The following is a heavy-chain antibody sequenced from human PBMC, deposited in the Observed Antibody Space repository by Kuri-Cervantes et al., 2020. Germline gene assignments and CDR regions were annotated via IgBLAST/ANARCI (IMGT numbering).Heavy chain of an antibody. D-gene: IGHD2-8*02. J-gene: IGHJ4*02. V-gene: IGHV1-2*04. CDR2: IKPNSGGT. Sequence: TVTVSCKVSVYTFTGYYMHWVRPAPGQGLEWMGWIKPNSGGTNYAQKFQGWVTMTRDTSISTAYMEWSRLRSDDTAVYYCPREILGDYVDYRGQGTLVTVSS. CDR3: PREILGDYVDY. CDR1: VYTFTGYY.